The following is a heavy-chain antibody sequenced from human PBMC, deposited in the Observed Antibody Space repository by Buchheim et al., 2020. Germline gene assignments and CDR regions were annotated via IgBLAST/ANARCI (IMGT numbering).Heavy chain of an antibody. CDR1: GFTFSSYA. D-gene: IGHD3-10*01. V-gene: IGHV3-23*01. CDR2: ISGTGGST. CDR3: AKASLHYGWGLYYHYYYGMDV. J-gene: IGHJ6*02. Sequence: EVQLLESGGGLVQPGGSLRLSCAASGFTFSSYAMSWVRQAPGKGLEWVSTISGTGGSTYYADSVKGRFTISRDNSKNTLYLQMNSLRAEDTAVYYCAKASLHYGWGLYYHYYYGMDVWGQGTT.